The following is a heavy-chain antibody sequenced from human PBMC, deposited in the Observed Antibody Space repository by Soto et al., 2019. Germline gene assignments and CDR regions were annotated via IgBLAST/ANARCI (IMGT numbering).Heavy chain of an antibody. CDR3: ASGIFGVVINFDY. Sequence: QVQLVQSGAEVKKPGSSVKVSCKASGGTFSSYTISWVRQAPGQGLEWMGRIIPILGIANYAQKFQGRVTITADKSTSTAYMELSSLRSEVTAVYYCASGIFGVVINFDYWDQGTLVIVSS. CDR1: GGTFSSYT. CDR2: IIPILGIA. D-gene: IGHD3-3*01. V-gene: IGHV1-69*02. J-gene: IGHJ4*02.